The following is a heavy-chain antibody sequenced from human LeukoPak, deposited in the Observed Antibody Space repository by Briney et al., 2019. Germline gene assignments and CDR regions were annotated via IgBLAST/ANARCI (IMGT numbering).Heavy chain of an antibody. V-gene: IGHV4-34*01. CDR3: ARRRRRDYYDSSGYIFDY. J-gene: IGHJ4*02. Sequence: TSETMSLTCAVYGGSFSGYSWSWIRQPPGKGLEWIGEINHSGSTNYNPSLKSRVTISVDTSKNQFSLKLSSVTAAVTAVYVCARRRRRDYYDSSGYIFDYWGQGTLVTVSS. D-gene: IGHD3-22*01. CDR1: GGSFSGYS. CDR2: INHSGST.